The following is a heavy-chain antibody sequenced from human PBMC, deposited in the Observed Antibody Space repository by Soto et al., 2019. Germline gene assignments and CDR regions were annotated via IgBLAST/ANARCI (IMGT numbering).Heavy chain of an antibody. CDR2: INPILSMS. V-gene: IGHV1-69*02. Sequence: QVQLVQSGAEVKRPGSSVNVSCKASGDTFAFYSINWVRQAPGLGLEWMGRINPILSMSNYAQRVQGRVTMPANKSTSTAYTVLNSLRSQATAMYYCSTSYSSGYRAFDYSGQGALVTASS. CDR3: STSYSSGYRAFDY. CDR1: GDTFAFYS. D-gene: IGHD3-10*01. J-gene: IGHJ4*02.